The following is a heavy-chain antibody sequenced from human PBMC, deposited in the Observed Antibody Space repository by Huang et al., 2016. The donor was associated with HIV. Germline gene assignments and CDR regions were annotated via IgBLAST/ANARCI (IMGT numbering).Heavy chain of an antibody. J-gene: IGHJ3*02. CDR3: ATWPPGSQMRAFDI. V-gene: IGHV4-61*09. CDR1: GASISSGSYY. Sequence: QVQLQESGPGLVKPSQTLSLTCTVSGASISSGSYYWTWIRQPAGRGLGGMGQIETSGTPNTNPSLKSLVTISIDTSKNHFSLRLNSVTAADTAVYYCATWPPGSQMRAFDIWGPGTMITVSS. D-gene: IGHD2-15*01. CDR2: IETSGTP.